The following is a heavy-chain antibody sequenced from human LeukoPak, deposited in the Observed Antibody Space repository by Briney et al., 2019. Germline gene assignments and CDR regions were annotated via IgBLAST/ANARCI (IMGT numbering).Heavy chain of an antibody. CDR2: IKEDGTKK. CDR3: ARDAAGYDP. D-gene: IGHD6-13*01. Sequence: GGSLRHSCAASGFTFNTFWRSWVRQTPGNGLEWVANIKEDGTKKYYVDSVKGRFTISRDNAENSLYLQMNSLRAEDTAVYYCARDAAGYDPWGQGTLVTVSS. J-gene: IGHJ5*02. V-gene: IGHV3-7*01. CDR1: GFTFNTFW.